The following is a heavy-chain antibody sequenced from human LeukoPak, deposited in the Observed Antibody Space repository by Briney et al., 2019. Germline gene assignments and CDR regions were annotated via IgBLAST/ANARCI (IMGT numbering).Heavy chain of an antibody. CDR1: GGSISSYY. CDR2: IYYSGST. V-gene: IGHV4-59*01. D-gene: IGHD1-26*01. Sequence: PSETLSLTCTVSGGSISSYYWSWIRQPPGKGLDWIGYIYYSGSTNYNPSLKSRVTISVDTSKNQFSLKLSSVTAADTAVYYCARQRWVGDAFDIWGQGTMVTVSS. J-gene: IGHJ3*02. CDR3: ARQRWVGDAFDI.